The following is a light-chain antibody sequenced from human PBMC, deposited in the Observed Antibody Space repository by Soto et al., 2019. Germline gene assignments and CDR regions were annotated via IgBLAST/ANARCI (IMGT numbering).Light chain of an antibody. V-gene: IGKV3-15*01. CDR3: QQYNNWPPS. J-gene: IGKJ1*01. CDR2: GAS. CDR1: QSVSGN. Sequence: EIVMTQSPATLSVSPGERATLSCRASQSVSGNLAWYQQKPGQAPRLLIYGASTRATGIPARFSGSGSGTESTLTISNLQSEDFAVYYCQQYNNWPPSFGQGTKVEIK.